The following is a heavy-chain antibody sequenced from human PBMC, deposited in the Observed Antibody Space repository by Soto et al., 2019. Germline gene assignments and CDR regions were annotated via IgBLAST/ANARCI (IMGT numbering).Heavy chain of an antibody. CDR2: VHPSGST. V-gene: IGHV4-34*01. J-gene: IGHJ6*02. CDR3: ARGKPSGYRFGPRNFFYYGLDV. Sequence: SETLSLTCAVFSASLGDHYWAWIRQSPDKGLEWIGEVHPSGSTDYNPSRKSRLSLSLDTSKNQFSRKVASVTAADTAVYFCARGKPSGYRFGPRNFFYYGLDVWGPGTTVTVSS. CDR1: SASLGDHY. D-gene: IGHD5-18*01.